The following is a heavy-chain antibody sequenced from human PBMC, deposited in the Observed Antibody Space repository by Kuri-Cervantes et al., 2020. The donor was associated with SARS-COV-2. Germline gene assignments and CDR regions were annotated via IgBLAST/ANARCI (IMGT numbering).Heavy chain of an antibody. J-gene: IGHJ6*03. Sequence: GGSLRLSCAVSGFTFSSYAMSWVRQAPGKGLEWVSAISGSGGSTYYADSVKGRFTISRDNSKNTLYLQMNSLRAEDTAVYYCAKFLTIGGYYYYYMDVWGKGTTVTVSS. CDR2: ISGSGGST. D-gene: IGHD3-22*01. V-gene: IGHV3-23*01. CDR1: GFTFSSYA. CDR3: AKFLTIGGYYYYYMDV.